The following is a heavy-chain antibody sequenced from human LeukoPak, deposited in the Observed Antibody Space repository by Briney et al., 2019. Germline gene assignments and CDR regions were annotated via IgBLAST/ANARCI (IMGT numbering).Heavy chain of an antibody. CDR1: GHTFTGYY. D-gene: IGHD4-23*01. J-gene: IGHJ4*02. Sequence: GASVKVSCKASGHTFTGYYMHWVRQAPAQGLEWMGWINPNSGGTNYVQKFQGRVTMTRDTSISTAYMELSRLRSDDTAVYYCARDAVDYGGNPYYFDYWGQGTLVTVSS. V-gene: IGHV1-2*02. CDR2: INPNSGGT. CDR3: ARDAVDYGGNPYYFDY.